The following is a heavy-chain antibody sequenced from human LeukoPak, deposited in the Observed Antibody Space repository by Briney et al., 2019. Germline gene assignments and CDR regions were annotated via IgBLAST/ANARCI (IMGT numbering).Heavy chain of an antibody. J-gene: IGHJ4*02. CDR2: FSVSGGST. Sequence: GGSLRLSSAASGFTCSSYAMSWVRQAPGKGLEWVSAFSVSGGSTYYVDSVKGRFTISRDNSKNTLYLQMNSLEAEDTAVFYCARGYSSSSWSLFDYWGQGTLVTVSS. D-gene: IGHD6-6*01. CDR3: ARGYSSSSWSLFDY. CDR1: GFTCSSYA. V-gene: IGHV3-23*01.